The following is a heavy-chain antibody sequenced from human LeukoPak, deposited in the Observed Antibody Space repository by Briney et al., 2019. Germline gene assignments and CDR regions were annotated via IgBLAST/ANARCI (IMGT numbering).Heavy chain of an antibody. J-gene: IGHJ5*02. CDR2: IYYSGST. V-gene: IGHV4-59*01. D-gene: IGHD3-10*02. CDR1: GGSISGYY. Sequence: SETLSLTCTVSGGSISGYYWSWIRQPPGKGLEWIGYIYYSGSTNYNPSLKSRVTISVDTSKNQFPLKLSSVTAADTAVYYCVRVMLGTPNWFDPWGQGTLVTVSS. CDR3: VRVMLGTPNWFDP.